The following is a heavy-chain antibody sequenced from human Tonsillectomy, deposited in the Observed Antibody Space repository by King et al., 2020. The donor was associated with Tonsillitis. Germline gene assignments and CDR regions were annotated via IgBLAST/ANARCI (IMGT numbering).Heavy chain of an antibody. J-gene: IGHJ4*02. CDR1: GFSPSTSGWG. CDR3: AHIRGGSEIDY. D-gene: IGHD5-12*01. V-gene: IGHV2-5*02. CDR2: IYWVDDK. Sequence: TLKESGPTLVKPTQTLTLTCTFSGFSPSTSGWGVGWIRQPPGKAREWLALIYWVDDKRYSPSRKSRLTITKDTSKNQVVLTMTNMDPVDTATYYCAHIRGGSEIDYWGQGTLVTVSS.